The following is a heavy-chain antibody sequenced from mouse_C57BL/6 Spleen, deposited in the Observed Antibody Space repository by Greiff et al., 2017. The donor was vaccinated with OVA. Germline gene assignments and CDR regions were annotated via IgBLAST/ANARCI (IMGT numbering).Heavy chain of an antibody. CDR1: GYTFTDYY. CDR2: INPNNGGT. J-gene: IGHJ3*01. D-gene: IGHD2-4*01. Sequence: EVQLQQSGPELVKPGASVKISCKASGYTFTDYYMNWVKQSHGKSLEWIGDINPNNGGTSYNQKFKGKATLTVDKSSSTAYMELRSLTSEDSAVYYCARAYSGYDCDRNWFAYWGQGTLVTVSA. V-gene: IGHV1-26*01. CDR3: ARAYSGYDCDRNWFAY.